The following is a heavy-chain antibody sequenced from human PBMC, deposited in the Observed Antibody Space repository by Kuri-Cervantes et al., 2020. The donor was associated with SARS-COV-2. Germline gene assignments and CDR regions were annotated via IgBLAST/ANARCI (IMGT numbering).Heavy chain of an antibody. Sequence: ASVKVSCKASGYTFTDYAIHWVRQAPGQRLEWMGWINAGIGDTRYSQKFRGRVTITRDTSASTAYMDLSSLRSEDTALYYCARDLPYCSRASCSRFDYWGQGTLVTVSS. V-gene: IGHV1-3*01. D-gene: IGHD2-2*01. CDR2: INAGIGDT. CDR3: ARDLPYCSRASCSRFDY. J-gene: IGHJ4*02. CDR1: GYTFTDYA.